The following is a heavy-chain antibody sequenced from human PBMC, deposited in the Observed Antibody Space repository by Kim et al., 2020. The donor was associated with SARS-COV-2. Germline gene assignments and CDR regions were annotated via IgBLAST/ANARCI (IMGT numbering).Heavy chain of an antibody. CDR2: IWYDGSNK. Sequence: LSLTCAASGFTFSSYGMHWVRQAPGKGLEWVAVIWYDGSNKYYADSVKGRFTISRDNSKNTLYLQMNSLRAEDTAVYYCARDMSLVVVAATLDVWGQ. V-gene: IGHV3-33*01. D-gene: IGHD2-15*01. CDR1: GFTFSSYG. J-gene: IGHJ6*02. CDR3: ARDMSLVVVAATLDV.